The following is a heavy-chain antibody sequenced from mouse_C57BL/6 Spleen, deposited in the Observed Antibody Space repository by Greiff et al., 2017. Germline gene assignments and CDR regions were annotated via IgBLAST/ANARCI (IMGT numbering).Heavy chain of an antibody. CDR1: GFTFSDYG. CDR3: ALSSPYYAMDY. D-gene: IGHD1-1*01. J-gene: IGHJ4*01. Sequence: EVHLVESGGGLVKPGGSLTLSCAASGFTFSDYGMHWVRQAPEQGLEWVAYISSGSSTIYYADTMKGRFTISRDTAKNTLFLQMTSLRSEDTAMYYCALSSPYYAMDYWGQGTSVTVSS. V-gene: IGHV5-17*01. CDR2: ISSGSSTI.